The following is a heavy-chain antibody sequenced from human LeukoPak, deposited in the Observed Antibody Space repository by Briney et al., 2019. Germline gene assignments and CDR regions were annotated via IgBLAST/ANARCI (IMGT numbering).Heavy chain of an antibody. D-gene: IGHD1-26*01. CDR3: AREGGSRGPPNY. CDR2: IYYSGST. J-gene: IGHJ4*02. CDR1: GGSISSYY. V-gene: IGHV4-59*01. Sequence: PSETLSLTCTVSGGSISSYYWSWIRQPPGKGLEWIGYIYYSGSTNYNPSLKSRVTISVDTSKNQFSLKLSSVTAADTAVYYCAREGGSRGPPNYWGQGTLVTVSS.